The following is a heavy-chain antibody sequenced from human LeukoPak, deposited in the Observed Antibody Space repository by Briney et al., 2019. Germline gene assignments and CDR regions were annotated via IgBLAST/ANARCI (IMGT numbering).Heavy chain of an antibody. V-gene: IGHV3-15*01. CDR3: TTDRYCSGGSCYSGYYFDY. CDR1: GFTFSNAW. J-gene: IGHJ4*02. D-gene: IGHD2-15*01. CDR2: SISKTDGGTT. Sequence: GGSLRLSCAASGFTFSNAWMSWVRQAPGKGLEWVGRSISKTDGGTTDYAAPVKGRFTISRDDSKNTLYLQMNSLKTEDTAVYYCTTDRYCSGGSCYSGYYFDYWGQGTLVTVSS.